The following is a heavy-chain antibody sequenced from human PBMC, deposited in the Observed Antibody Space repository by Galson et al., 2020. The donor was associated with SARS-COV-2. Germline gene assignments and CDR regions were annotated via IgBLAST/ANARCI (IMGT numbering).Heavy chain of an antibody. V-gene: IGHV2-5*02. CDR3: AHGYDSSGYYPGSFDY. CDR1: GFSLRTSGGG. J-gene: IGHJ4*02. D-gene: IGHD3-22*01. Sequence: SGPTLVQPTQPLTLTCTFSGFSLRTSGGGVGWIRQPQGTALEWLALVNWDDDKRYSPSLKSRLTITKDTSKNQVVLTMTNMDPVDTATYYGAHGYDSSGYYPGSFDYWGPGTLVTFSS. CDR2: VNWDDDK.